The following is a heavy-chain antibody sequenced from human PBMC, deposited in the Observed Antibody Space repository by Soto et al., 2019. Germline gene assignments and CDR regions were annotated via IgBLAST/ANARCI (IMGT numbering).Heavy chain of an antibody. CDR3: AKDSQNHLYSSSPRGREKAIQYYFDY. V-gene: IGHV3-23*01. D-gene: IGHD6-6*01. Sequence: PGGSLRLSCASSGFTFRSYAMSWVRQAPGKGLEWVSAISGSGGSTYYADSVKGRFTISRDNSKNTLYLQMNSLRAEDTAVYYCAKDSQNHLYSSSPRGREKAIQYYFDYWGQGTLVTVSS. J-gene: IGHJ4*02. CDR2: ISGSGGST. CDR1: GFTFRSYA.